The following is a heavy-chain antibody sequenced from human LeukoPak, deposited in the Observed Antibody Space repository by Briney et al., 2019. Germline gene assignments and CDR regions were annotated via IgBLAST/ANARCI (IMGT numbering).Heavy chain of an antibody. CDR1: GYTFTSYF. CDR3: ARANYYSGMDV. Sequence: GASVRVSCKAAGYTFTSYFISWVRQAPGQGPEWMGWISAYNGNANYVQKFLGRVTMTTDTATSTAYMELWSLRSDDTAVFYCARANYYSGMDVWGQGTPVTVSS. V-gene: IGHV1-18*01. J-gene: IGHJ6*02. CDR2: ISAYNGNA.